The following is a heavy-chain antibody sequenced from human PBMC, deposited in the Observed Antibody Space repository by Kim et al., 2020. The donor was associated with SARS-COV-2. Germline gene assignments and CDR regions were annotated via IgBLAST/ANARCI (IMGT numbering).Heavy chain of an antibody. D-gene: IGHD3-16*01. CDR3: ARVGGSGDAFDI. J-gene: IGHJ3*02. Sequence: RYSPSFKGQVTSSADKSISTAYRQWSSLKASDTAMYYCARVGGSGDAFDIWGQGTMVTVSS. V-gene: IGHV5-51*01.